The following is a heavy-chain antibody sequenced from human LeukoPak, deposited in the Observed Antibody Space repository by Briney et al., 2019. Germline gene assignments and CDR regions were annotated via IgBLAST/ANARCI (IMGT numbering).Heavy chain of an antibody. CDR2: IKQDGSEK. CDR3: ARLWGAAAGNPPFDY. CDR1: GFTFSSYA. D-gene: IGHD6-13*01. J-gene: IGHJ4*02. Sequence: GGSLRLSCAASGFTFSSYAMSWVRQAPGKGLEWVANIKQDGSEKYYVDSVKGRFTISRDNAKNSLYLQMNSLRAEDTAVYYCARLWGAAAGNPPFDYWGQGTLVTVSS. V-gene: IGHV3-7*01.